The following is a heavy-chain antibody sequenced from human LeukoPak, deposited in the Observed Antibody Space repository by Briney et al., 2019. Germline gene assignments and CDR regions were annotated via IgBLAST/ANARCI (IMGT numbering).Heavy chain of an antibody. J-gene: IGHJ4*02. Sequence: SETLSLTCTVSSASITSSPYFWGWIRQSPGKGLEWIGSISYSGTTYYNPSLKSRVTISVDTSKNQFSLKLNSVTAADTAVYYCARHRELTVKIDDWGQGTLVTVSS. V-gene: IGHV4-39*01. D-gene: IGHD1-26*01. CDR1: SASITSSPYF. CDR3: ARHRELTVKIDD. CDR2: ISYSGTT.